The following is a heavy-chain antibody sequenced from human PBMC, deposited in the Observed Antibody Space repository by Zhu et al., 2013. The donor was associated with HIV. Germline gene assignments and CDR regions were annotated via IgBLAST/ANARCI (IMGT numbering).Heavy chain of an antibody. J-gene: IGHJ4*02. CDR2: INQDGSEK. V-gene: IGHV3-7*01. Sequence: EVQLVESGGGLVQPGGSLRLSCAASGFTFSNYWMSWVRQAPGKGLEWVANINQDGSEKYYVDSVKGRFTISRDNAKNSLYLQMNSLRAEDTAVYYCARESWATPWHWGQGTLVTVSS. CDR3: ARESWATPWH. D-gene: IGHD6-13*01. CDR1: GFTFSNYW.